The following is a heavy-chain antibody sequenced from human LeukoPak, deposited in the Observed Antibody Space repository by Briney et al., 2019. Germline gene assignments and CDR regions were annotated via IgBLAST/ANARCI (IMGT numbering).Heavy chain of an antibody. CDR2: IIPIFNTP. CDR1: GGSFSNYV. Sequence: ASVKVSCKASGGSFSNYVINWVRQAPGQGLEWMGGIIPIFNTPNYAQKFQGRVTITADESTTTAYMELSSLRPEDTVMYYCAKEGFGYHFEYWGQGTLVTVSS. V-gene: IGHV1-69*13. CDR3: AKEGFGYHFEY. J-gene: IGHJ4*02. D-gene: IGHD3-16*02.